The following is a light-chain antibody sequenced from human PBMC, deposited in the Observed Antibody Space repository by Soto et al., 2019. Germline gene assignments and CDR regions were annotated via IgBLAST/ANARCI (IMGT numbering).Light chain of an antibody. V-gene: IGLV2-8*01. CDR3: SSDAATNNLV. Sequence: QSVLTQPPSASGSPGQSVTISCTGTSSDVGGYNFYSWYQQYPGKAPKLIVFEVTKRPSGLPDRFSASKSGNAASLTVSGLPDEDEADYYCSSDAATNNLVFGGGTKLTVL. CDR1: SSDVGGYNF. CDR2: EVT. J-gene: IGLJ3*02.